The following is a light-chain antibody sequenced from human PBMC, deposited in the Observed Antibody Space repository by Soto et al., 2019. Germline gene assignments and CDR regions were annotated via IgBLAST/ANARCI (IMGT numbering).Light chain of an antibody. CDR3: QQYTNTNNPWM. V-gene: IGKV1-5*03. J-gene: IGKJ1*01. Sequence: DIQMTQSPSTLSASVGDSVTITCRASQSLRSWLAWYQQKPGKPPTLLIYKASTLETGVPSRFSGSGSGTEFTLIISGLQPDDSATYYCQQYTNTNNPWMFGQGTKVDIK. CDR2: KAS. CDR1: QSLRSW.